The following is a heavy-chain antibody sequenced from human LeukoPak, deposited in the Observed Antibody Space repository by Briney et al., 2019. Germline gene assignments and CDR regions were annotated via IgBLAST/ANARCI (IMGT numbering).Heavy chain of an antibody. V-gene: IGHV4-59*01. CDR1: GGSISSYY. Sequence: SETLSLTCTVSGGSISSYYWSWIRQPPGKGLEWIGYIYYSGSTNYNPSLKSRVTISVDTSKNQFSLKLSSVTAADTAVYYCAREIGHCSGRSCYIFYFDYWGQGTLVTVSS. CDR3: AREIGHCSGRSCYIFYFDY. D-gene: IGHD2-15*01. CDR2: IYYSGST. J-gene: IGHJ4*02.